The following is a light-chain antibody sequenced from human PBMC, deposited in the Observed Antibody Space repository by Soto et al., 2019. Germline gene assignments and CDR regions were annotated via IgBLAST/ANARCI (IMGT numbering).Light chain of an antibody. CDR2: GTS. CDR3: QQYGNSPQT. Sequence: PTTLTLSPLERPTLSCRASQSASSDLAWYQQKPGQAPRLLIYGTSTRAAGIPSRFSGSGSGTDFTLTISSLESEDFAVYYCQQYGNSPQTFGQGTKVDI. J-gene: IGKJ1*01. V-gene: IGKV3D-15*01. CDR1: QSASSD.